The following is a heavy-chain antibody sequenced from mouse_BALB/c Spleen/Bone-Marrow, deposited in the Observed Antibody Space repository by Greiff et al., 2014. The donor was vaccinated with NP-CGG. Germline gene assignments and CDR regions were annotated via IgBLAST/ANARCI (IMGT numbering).Heavy chain of an antibody. CDR2: INPSSGYT. CDR1: GYTFTSYT. J-gene: IGHJ3*01. V-gene: IGHV1-4*01. Sequence: QVQLQQSGAELARPGASVKMSCKASGYTFTSYTMHWVTQRPGQGLEWIGYINPSSGYTNYNQKFKDKATLTADKSSSTAYMQLSSLTSEDSAVYYCALANWDIGGPFAYWGQGTLVTVSA. CDR3: ALANWDIGGPFAY. D-gene: IGHD4-1*01.